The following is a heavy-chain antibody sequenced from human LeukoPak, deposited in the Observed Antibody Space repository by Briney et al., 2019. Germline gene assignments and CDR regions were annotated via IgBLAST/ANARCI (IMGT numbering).Heavy chain of an antibody. V-gene: IGHV3-21*04. J-gene: IGHJ4*02. CDR2: ISSSSSYI. D-gene: IGHD3-3*01. CDR3: AKRAGDLPRFLEWPSTPYYFDY. Sequence: PGGSLRLSCAASGFTFSSYSMNWVRQAPGKGLEWVSSISSSSSYIYYADSVKGRFTISRDNSKNTLYLQMNSLRAEDTAVYYCAKRAGDLPRFLEWPSTPYYFDYWGQGTLVTVSS. CDR1: GFTFSSYS.